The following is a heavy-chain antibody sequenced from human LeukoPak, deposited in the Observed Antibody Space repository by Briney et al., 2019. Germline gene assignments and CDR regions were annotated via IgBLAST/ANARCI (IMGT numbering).Heavy chain of an antibody. V-gene: IGHV3-48*03. CDR1: GFTFSSYE. J-gene: IGHJ4*02. CDR3: AKELSSGGY. Sequence: GGSVRLSCAASGFTFSSYEMHWVRQAPGKGLEGVSYISSSGSTIYYADSVKGRFTISRDNAKNSLYLQMNSLRAEDTAVYYCAKELSSGGYRGQGTLVTVSS. D-gene: IGHD6-19*01. CDR2: ISSSGSTI.